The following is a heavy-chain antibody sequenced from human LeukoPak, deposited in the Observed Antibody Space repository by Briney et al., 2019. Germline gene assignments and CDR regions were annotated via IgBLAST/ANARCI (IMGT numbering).Heavy chain of an antibody. CDR2: IYYSGST. CDR3: ANYCSGGSCYSGGTGWFDP. CDR1: GGSISSYY. V-gene: IGHV4-59*08. Sequence: SETLSLTCTVSGGSISSYYWSWIRQPPGKGLEWIGYIYYSGSTNYNPSLKSRVTISVDTSKIQFSLKLSSVTAADTAVYYCANYCSGGSCYSGGTGWFDPWGQGTLVTVSS. D-gene: IGHD2-15*01. J-gene: IGHJ5*02.